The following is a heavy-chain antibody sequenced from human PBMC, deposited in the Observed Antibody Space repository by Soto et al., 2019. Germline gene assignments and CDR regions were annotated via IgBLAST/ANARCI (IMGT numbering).Heavy chain of an antibody. CDR2: IGESGTPT. D-gene: IGHD2-2*01. CDR3: ARYIPGVRYYGMDV. V-gene: IGHV3-23*01. Sequence: GGSLRLSCAASGFIFSSFWMSWVRQAPGKGLEWVSLIGESGTPTYYADSVKGRFTISRDNSGNTLFLEMYSLRAEDTAVYYCARYIPGVRYYGMDVWGQGTTVTVSS. J-gene: IGHJ6*02. CDR1: GFIFSSFW.